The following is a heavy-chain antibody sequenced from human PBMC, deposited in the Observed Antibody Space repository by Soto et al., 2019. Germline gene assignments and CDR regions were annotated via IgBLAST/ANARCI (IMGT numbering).Heavy chain of an antibody. CDR3: ARDRDDYVWGSYRYMHY. V-gene: IGHV1-69*12. J-gene: IGHJ4*01. Sequence: QVQLVQSGAEVKKPGSSVKVSCKASGGTFSSYAISWVRQAPGQGLEWMGGIIPIFGTANYAQKFQGRVTITADESTSTAYMELSSLRSEDTAVYYCARDRDDYVWGSYRYMHYGGHGTLVTVSS. CDR2: IIPIFGTA. CDR1: GGTFSSYA. D-gene: IGHD3-16*02.